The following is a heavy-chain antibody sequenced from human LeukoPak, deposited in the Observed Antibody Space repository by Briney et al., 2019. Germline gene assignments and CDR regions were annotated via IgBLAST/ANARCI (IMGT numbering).Heavy chain of an antibody. Sequence: LETLSLTCTVSGGSISSSSYYWGWIRQPPGKGLEWIGSIYYSGSTYYNPSLKSRVTISVDTSKNQFSLKLSSVTAADTAVYYCARGGYYYDSSGISFDYWGQGTLVTVSS. CDR3: ARGGYYYDSSGISFDY. CDR1: GGSISSSSYY. D-gene: IGHD3-22*01. V-gene: IGHV4-39*01. J-gene: IGHJ4*02. CDR2: IYYSGST.